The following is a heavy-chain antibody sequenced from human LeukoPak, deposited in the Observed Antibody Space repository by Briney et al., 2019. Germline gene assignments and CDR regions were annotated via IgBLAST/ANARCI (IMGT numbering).Heavy chain of an antibody. CDR1: GGSFSSYY. D-gene: IGHD3-22*01. Sequence: SETLSLTCAVYGGSFSSYYWGWIRQPPGKGLEWIGSIYYSGSTYYNPSLKSRVTISVDTSKNQFSLKLSSVTAADTAVYYCASSPWITMIVVVTPWYFDYWGQGTLVTVSS. CDR3: ASSPWITMIVVVTPWYFDY. V-gene: IGHV4-39*01. J-gene: IGHJ4*02. CDR2: IYYSGST.